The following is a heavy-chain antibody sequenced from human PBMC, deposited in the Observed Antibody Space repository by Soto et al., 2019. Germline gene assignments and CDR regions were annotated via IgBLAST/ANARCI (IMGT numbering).Heavy chain of an antibody. J-gene: IGHJ4*02. D-gene: IGHD6-13*01. CDR1: GGSITSSSHY. CDR3: ARHKDTSSRYLLPDY. V-gene: IGHV4-39*01. Sequence: PSETLSLTCTVSGGSITSSSHYWGWIRQPPGKGLEWIGSIYYRGNTYYNPSLKSRVTISVDTSKEQFSPKVTSVTATDTAVYYCARHKDTSSRYLLPDYWGQGALVTVSS. CDR2: IYYRGNT.